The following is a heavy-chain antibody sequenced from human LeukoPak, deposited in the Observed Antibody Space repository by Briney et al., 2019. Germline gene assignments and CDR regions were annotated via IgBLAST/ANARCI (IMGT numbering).Heavy chain of an antibody. Sequence: PSETLSLTCAVYGGSFSGYYWSWIRQPPGKGLVCIGEINHSGSTNYNPSLKSRVTISVDTSKNQFSLKLSSVTAADTAVYYCARGRFVVVPAAILFYKNWFDPWGQGTLVTVSS. CDR1: GGSFSGYY. CDR2: INHSGST. J-gene: IGHJ5*02. CDR3: ARGRFVVVPAAILFYKNWFDP. V-gene: IGHV4-34*01. D-gene: IGHD2-2*02.